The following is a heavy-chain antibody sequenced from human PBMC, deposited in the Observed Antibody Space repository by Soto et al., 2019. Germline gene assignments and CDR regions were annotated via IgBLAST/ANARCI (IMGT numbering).Heavy chain of an antibody. D-gene: IGHD6-13*01. CDR2: ISGDSVNT. Sequence: ASVKVSCKDAGYNFTTYGISWVRQAPGQGLEWMGWISGDSVNTKSAPKLQDRITMTTDTSAGTAYMELRRLRSDDTAVYFCAREXQQQAQETYYYFYGMDIWGQGTTVTVSS. J-gene: IGHJ6*01. CDR3: AREXQQQAQETYYYFYGMDI. V-gene: IGHV1-18*01. CDR1: GYNFTTYG.